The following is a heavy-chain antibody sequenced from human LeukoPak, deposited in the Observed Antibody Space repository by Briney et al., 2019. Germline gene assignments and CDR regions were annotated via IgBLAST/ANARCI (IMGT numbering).Heavy chain of an antibody. V-gene: IGHV3-23*01. D-gene: IGHD3-16*01. CDR2: ISGSGGST. J-gene: IGHJ6*02. CDR1: GFTFSSYA. CDR3: ARAGGPTRRGYYYYYGMDV. Sequence: GGSLRLSCAASGFTFSSYAMSWVRQAPGKGLEWVSAISGSGGSTYYADSVKGRFTISRDNSKNTLYLQMNSLRAEDTAVYYCARAGGPTRRGYYYYYGMDVWGQGTTVTVSS.